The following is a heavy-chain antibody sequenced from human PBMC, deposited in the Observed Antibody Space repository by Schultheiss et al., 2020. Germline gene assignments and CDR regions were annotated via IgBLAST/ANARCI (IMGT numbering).Heavy chain of an antibody. CDR3: ARQSKVWYYDSSGYSDY. J-gene: IGHJ4*02. Sequence: SETLSLTCTVSGGSISSGGYYWSWIRQPPGKGLEWIGEINHSGSTNYNPSLKSRVTISVDTSKNQFSLKLSSVTAADTAVYYCARQSKVWYYDSSGYSDYWGQGTLVNGYS. D-gene: IGHD3-22*01. CDR1: GGSISSGGYY. V-gene: IGHV4-39*01. CDR2: INHSGST.